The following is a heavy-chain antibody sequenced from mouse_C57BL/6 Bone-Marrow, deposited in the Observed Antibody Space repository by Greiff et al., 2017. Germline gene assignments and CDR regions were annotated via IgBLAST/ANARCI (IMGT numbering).Heavy chain of an antibody. CDR1: GYTFTDYE. D-gene: IGHD1-1*01. V-gene: IGHV1-15*01. CDR2: IDPETGGT. Sequence: VQLQQSGAELVRPGASVTLSCKASGYTFTDYEMHWVKQTPVHGLEWIGAIDPETGGTAYNQKFNGKAILTADKSSSTAYIELRSLTSEDSAVYYWTRPTVWGQGTLVTVSA. CDR3: TRPTV. J-gene: IGHJ3*01.